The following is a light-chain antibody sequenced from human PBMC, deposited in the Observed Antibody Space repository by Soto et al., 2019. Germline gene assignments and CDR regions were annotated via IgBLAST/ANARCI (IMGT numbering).Light chain of an antibody. CDR3: QPYNNWPLT. CDR1: QSVSSN. J-gene: IGKJ4*01. V-gene: IGKV3-15*01. Sequence: EIVMTQSPASLSVSPGERATLSCRASQSVSSNLARYQHKPGQTPRLLIYDTSTRATGVPARFSGSRSGPEFTLTINSLQSEDFAIYYCQPYNNWPLTFGGGTKVVIK. CDR2: DTS.